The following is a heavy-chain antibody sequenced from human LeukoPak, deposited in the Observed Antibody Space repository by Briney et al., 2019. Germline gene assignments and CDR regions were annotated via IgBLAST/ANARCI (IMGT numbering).Heavy chain of an antibody. V-gene: IGHV4-34*01. D-gene: IGHD6-13*01. Sequence: SETLSLTCAVYGGSFSGYYWSWIRQPPGKGLEWIGEINHSRSTNYNPSLKSRLTISVDTSKNQFSLKLNFVTAADTAMYYCARMFRSSWYINWFDPWGQGTLVTVSS. J-gene: IGHJ5*02. CDR1: GGSFSGYY. CDR2: INHSRST. CDR3: ARMFRSSWYINWFDP.